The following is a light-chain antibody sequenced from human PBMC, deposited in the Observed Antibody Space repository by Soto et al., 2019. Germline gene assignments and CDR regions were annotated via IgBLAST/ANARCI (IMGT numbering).Light chain of an antibody. J-gene: IGLJ2*01. CDR3: GTWDSSLGAVV. Sequence: QSVLTQPPSVSAAPGQKVTISCSGSSSNIGNNYVSWYQQLPRTAPKLLIYDNNKRPSGIPDRFSGSKSGTSATLGITGLQTGDEADYYCGTWDSSLGAVVFGGGTKLTVL. V-gene: IGLV1-51*01. CDR1: SSNIGNNY. CDR2: DNN.